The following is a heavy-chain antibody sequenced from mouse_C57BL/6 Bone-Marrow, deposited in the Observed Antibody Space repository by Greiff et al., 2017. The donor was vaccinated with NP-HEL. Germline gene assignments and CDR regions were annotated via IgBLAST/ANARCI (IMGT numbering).Heavy chain of an antibody. V-gene: IGHV1-82*01. CDR1: GYAFSSSW. J-gene: IGHJ2*01. CDR3: AGKGLRDY. D-gene: IGHD2-4*01. Sequence: QVQLKESGPELVKPGASVKISCKASGYAFSSSWMNWVKQRPGKGLEWIGRIYPGDGDTNYNGKFKSKATLTVDKSSSTAYMQLSSLTSEDSAVYDCAGKGLRDYWGQGTTLTVSS. CDR2: IYPGDGDT.